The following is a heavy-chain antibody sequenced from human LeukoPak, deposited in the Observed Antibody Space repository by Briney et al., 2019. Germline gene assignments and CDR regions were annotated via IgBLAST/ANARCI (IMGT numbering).Heavy chain of an antibody. J-gene: IGHJ4*02. CDR2: ISGSGGST. Sequence: GGSLRLSCAASGFTFSSYAMSWVRQAPGKGLEWVSAISGSGGSTYYADSVKGRFTISRDNSKNTLYLQMNSLRAEDTAVYYCAKADRMIVVVITQFDYWGQGTLVTVSS. V-gene: IGHV3-23*01. D-gene: IGHD3-22*01. CDR3: AKADRMIVVVITQFDY. CDR1: GFTFSSYA.